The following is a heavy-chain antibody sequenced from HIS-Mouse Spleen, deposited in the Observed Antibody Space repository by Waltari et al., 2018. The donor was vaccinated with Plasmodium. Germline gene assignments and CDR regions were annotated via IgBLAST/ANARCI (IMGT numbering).Heavy chain of an antibody. J-gene: IGHJ3*02. Sequence: QVQLQQWGAGLLKPSETLSLTCAVYGGSFSGYYWSWIRQPPGKGLEWIGEIIHSGSTNSHLSLKSRVTISVDTSKNQFSLKLSSVTAADTAVYYCARAPIRDAFDIWGQGTMVTVSS. CDR2: IIHSGST. V-gene: IGHV4-34*12. CDR1: GGSFSGYY. CDR3: ARAPIRDAFDI. D-gene: IGHD3-9*01.